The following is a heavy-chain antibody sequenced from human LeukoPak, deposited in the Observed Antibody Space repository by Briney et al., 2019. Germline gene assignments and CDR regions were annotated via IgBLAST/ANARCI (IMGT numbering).Heavy chain of an antibody. J-gene: IGHJ6*03. CDR3: ARVQRSSSRRLPYYDFWSGYQYYYYYYMDV. V-gene: IGHV1-18*01. D-gene: IGHD3-3*01. Sequence: ASVKVSCKASGYTFTSYGISWVRQAPGQGLEWMGWISAYNGNTNYAQKLQGRVTMTTDTSTSTAYMELRSLRSDDTAVYYRARVQRSSSRRLPYYDFWSGYQYYYYYYMDVWGKGTTVTVSS. CDR2: ISAYNGNT. CDR1: GYTFTSYG.